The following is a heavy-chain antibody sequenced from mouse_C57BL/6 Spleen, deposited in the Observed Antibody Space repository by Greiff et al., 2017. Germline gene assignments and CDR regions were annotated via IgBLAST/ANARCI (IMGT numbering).Heavy chain of an antibody. Sequence: QVQLQQSGAELAKPGASVKLSCKASGYTFTSYWMHWVKQRPGQGLEWIGYINPSSGYTKYNQKFKDKATLTADKSSSTAYMQLSSLTYEDSAVYYCARENSNYGNAMDDWGQGTSVTVSS. CDR3: ARENSNYGNAMDD. J-gene: IGHJ4*01. D-gene: IGHD2-5*01. CDR1: GYTFTSYW. V-gene: IGHV1-7*01. CDR2: INPSSGYT.